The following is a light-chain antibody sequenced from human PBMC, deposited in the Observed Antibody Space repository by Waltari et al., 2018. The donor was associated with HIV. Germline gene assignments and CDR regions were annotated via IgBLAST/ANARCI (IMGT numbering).Light chain of an antibody. Sequence: QSLLTQPPSVSGAPGQRVTISCTGSSSNIGAGYYVHWYQQFPGSAPKLLIYGNRHRPSGNPDRFSVSKSGASASLAVTGLQADDEADYYCQSYDSDLSGWVFGGGTKLTV. CDR3: QSYDSDLSGWV. J-gene: IGLJ3*02. CDR2: GNR. CDR1: SSNIGAGYY. V-gene: IGLV1-40*01.